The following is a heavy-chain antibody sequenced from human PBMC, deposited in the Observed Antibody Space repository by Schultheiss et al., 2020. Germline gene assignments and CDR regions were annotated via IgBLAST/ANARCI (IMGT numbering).Heavy chain of an antibody. CDR3: ARNVPSYQYYDMDV. CDR1: GGSISSYY. V-gene: IGHV4-4*07. J-gene: IGHJ6*02. Sequence: SETLSLTCTVSGGSISSYYWSWIRQPAGKGLEWIGRIYTSGSTNYNPSLKSRVTISVDTSKNQFPLKLSSVTAADTAVYYCARNVPSYQYYDMDVWGQGTTVTAP. CDR2: IYTSGST.